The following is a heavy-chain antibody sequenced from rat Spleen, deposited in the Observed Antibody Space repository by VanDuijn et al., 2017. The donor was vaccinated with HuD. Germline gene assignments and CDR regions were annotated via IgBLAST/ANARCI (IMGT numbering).Heavy chain of an antibody. CDR1: GFTFSNYG. Sequence: EVQLVESGGGLVQPGRSMKLSCAASGFTFSNYGMAWVRQAPGEGLEWVSSISPDGASTYYPDSVKGRFTISRDNAKSTLYLQMDSLRSEDTATYYCAKGFITTSVMDAWGQGASVTVSS. CDR2: ISPDGAST. CDR3: AKGFITTSVMDA. D-gene: IGHD1-10*01. V-gene: IGHV5-19*01. J-gene: IGHJ4*01.